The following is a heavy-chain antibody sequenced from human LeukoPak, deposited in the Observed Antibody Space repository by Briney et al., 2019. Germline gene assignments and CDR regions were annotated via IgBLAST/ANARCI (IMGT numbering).Heavy chain of an antibody. V-gene: IGHV3-33*01. J-gene: IGHJ5*02. Sequence: GGSLRPSCAASGFSFSNHGMHWVRQAPGKRLEWVAVIWDDGNNKRYANSVNGRFTISRDNSENTLYLQMNGLTAEDTAMYYCARDSYQDYYGRFDPWGQGTLVIVSS. CDR1: GFSFSNHG. CDR3: ARDSYQDYYGRFDP. CDR2: IWDDGNNK. D-gene: IGHD3-10*01.